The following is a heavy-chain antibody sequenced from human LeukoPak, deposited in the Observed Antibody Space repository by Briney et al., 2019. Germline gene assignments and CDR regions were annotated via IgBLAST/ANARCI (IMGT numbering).Heavy chain of an antibody. J-gene: IGHJ4*02. CDR3: TTSSGWYSLNY. CDR1: GDSISSALW. D-gene: IGHD1-26*01. V-gene: IGHV4-4*02. Sequence: SETLSLTCAVSGDSISSALWWNWVRQPPGKGLDWIGEISRDGSTKYNPSLKNRVTISKDNSKNQFSLKLNSVTAADTAVYYCTTSSGWYSLNYWGQGVLITVSS. CDR2: ISRDGST.